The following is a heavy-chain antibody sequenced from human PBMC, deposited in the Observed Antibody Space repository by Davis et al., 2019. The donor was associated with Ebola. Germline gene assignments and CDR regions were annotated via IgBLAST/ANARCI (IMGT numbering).Heavy chain of an antibody. Sequence: GESLKISCAASGFTFSNYWMHWVRQAPGKGLVWVSRINSDGSSTSYADSVKGRFTISRDNAKNTLYLQMNSLRAEDTAVYYCARAIVGATYYYYGMDVWGKGTTVTVSS. V-gene: IGHV3-74*01. J-gene: IGHJ6*04. CDR1: GFTFSNYW. CDR2: INSDGSST. D-gene: IGHD1-26*01. CDR3: ARAIVGATYYYYGMDV.